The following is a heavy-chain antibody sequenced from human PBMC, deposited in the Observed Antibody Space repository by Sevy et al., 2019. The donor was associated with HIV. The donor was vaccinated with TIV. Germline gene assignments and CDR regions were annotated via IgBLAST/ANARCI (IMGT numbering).Heavy chain of an antibody. Sequence: GGSLRLSCAASGFTFSSYGMHWVRQAPGKGLEWVAVISYDGSNKYYADSVKGRFTISRDNSKNTLYLQMNSLRAEDTAVYYCAKDSPHKTYYYDSSGYYYWVPYYGMDVWGQRTTVTVSS. V-gene: IGHV3-30*18. J-gene: IGHJ6*02. CDR3: AKDSPHKTYYYDSSGYYYWVPYYGMDV. D-gene: IGHD3-22*01. CDR1: GFTFSSYG. CDR2: ISYDGSNK.